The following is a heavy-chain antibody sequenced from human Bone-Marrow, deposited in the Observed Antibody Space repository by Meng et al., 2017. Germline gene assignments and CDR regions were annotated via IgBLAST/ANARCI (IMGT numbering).Heavy chain of an antibody. V-gene: IGHV1-8*01. J-gene: IGHJ4*02. Sequence: QVALGQSGAEVKKPGASVKVSCKASGYTFTSYDINWVRQATGQGLEWMGWMNPNSGNTGYAQKFQGRVTMTRNTSISTAYMELRSLRSEDTAVYYCARAPSWFGDDYYYFDYWGQGTLVTVSS. CDR1: GYTFTSYD. CDR2: MNPNSGNT. CDR3: ARAPSWFGDDYYYFDY. D-gene: IGHD5-24*01.